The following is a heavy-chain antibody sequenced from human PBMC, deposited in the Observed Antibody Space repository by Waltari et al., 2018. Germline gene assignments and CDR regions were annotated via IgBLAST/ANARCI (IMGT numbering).Heavy chain of an antibody. CDR2: INWNGGST. CDR3: ARGLRIWSGGGNWFDP. V-gene: IGHV3-20*04. CDR1: GFTFDDYG. Sequence: EVQLVESGGGVVRPGGSLRLSCAASGFTFDDYGMGWVRQAPGKGLEWVSGINWNGGSTGYADSVKGRFTSSRDNAKNSLYLQMNSLRAEDTALYYCARGLRIWSGGGNWFDPWGQGTLVTVSS. J-gene: IGHJ5*02. D-gene: IGHD2-15*01.